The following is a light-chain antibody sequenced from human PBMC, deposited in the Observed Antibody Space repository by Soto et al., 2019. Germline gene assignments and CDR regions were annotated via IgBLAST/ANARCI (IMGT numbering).Light chain of an antibody. CDR1: TSDVGSYNL. CDR2: EVT. Sequence: QSVLTQPASVSGSPGQSITISCTGTTSDVGSYNLVSWYQHHPGKAPKLMIYEVTKRPSGFSDRFSGSQSGNTASLTISGLQAEDEAIYYCCSYAGSATGYVFGIGTKATVL. J-gene: IGLJ1*01. V-gene: IGLV2-23*02. CDR3: CSYAGSATGYV.